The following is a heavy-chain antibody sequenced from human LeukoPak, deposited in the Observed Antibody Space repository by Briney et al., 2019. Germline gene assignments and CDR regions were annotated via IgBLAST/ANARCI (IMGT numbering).Heavy chain of an antibody. CDR1: GFTFSSYG. CDR3: AKVAVGWVAFEY. Sequence: GGSLRLSCAASGFTFSSYGMSWVRQAPGKGLERVSAISDSGGATYYADSVKGRFTISRDNSKNTLYLQVNSLRSDDTAVYYCAKVAVGWVAFEYWGQGTLVTVSS. CDR2: ISDSGGAT. V-gene: IGHV3-23*01. D-gene: IGHD2-15*01. J-gene: IGHJ4*02.